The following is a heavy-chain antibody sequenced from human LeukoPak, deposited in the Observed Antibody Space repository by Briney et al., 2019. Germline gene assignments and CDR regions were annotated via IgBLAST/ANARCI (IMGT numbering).Heavy chain of an antibody. J-gene: IGHJ4*02. D-gene: IGHD3-22*01. V-gene: IGHV3-23*01. CDR3: AKGQLDYYDSRGYYYESGY. Sequence: GGSLRLSCAASGFTFSSYAMSWVRQAPGRGLEWVSAISGSGGSTYYADSVKGRFTISRDNSKNTLYLQMNSLRAEGTAVYYCAKGQLDYYDSRGYYYESGYWGQGTLVTVSS. CDR2: ISGSGGST. CDR1: GFTFSSYA.